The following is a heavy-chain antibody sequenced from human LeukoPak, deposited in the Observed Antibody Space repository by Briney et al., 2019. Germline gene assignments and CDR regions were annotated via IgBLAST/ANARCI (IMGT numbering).Heavy chain of an antibody. CDR1: GFTFSSYS. V-gene: IGHV3-21*01. CDR3: ASGPTAMVTSDAFDI. D-gene: IGHD5-18*01. Sequence: GGSLRLSCAASGFTFSSYSMDWVRQAPGKGLEWVSSISSSSSYIYYADSVEGRFTISRDNAKNSLYLQMNSLRAEDTAVYYCASGPTAMVTSDAFDIWGQGTMVTVSS. CDR2: ISSSSSYI. J-gene: IGHJ3*02.